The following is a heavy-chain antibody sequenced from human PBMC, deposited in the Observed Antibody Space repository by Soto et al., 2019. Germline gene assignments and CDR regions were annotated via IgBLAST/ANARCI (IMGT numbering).Heavy chain of an antibody. D-gene: IGHD6-19*01. CDR2: IDPSDSYT. V-gene: IGHV5-10-1*01. CDR3: AREVEVLGEQWLVRDYYYYGMDV. CDR1: GYSFTSYW. Sequence: GESLKISCKGSGYSFTSYWISWVRQMPGKGLEWIGRIDPSDSYTNYSPSFQGHVTIPADKSISTAYLQWSSLKASDTAMYYCAREVEVLGEQWLVRDYYYYGMDVCGQGTPVTVSS. J-gene: IGHJ6*02.